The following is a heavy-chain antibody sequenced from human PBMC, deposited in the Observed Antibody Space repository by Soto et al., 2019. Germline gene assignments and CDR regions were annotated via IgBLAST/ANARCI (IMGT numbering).Heavy chain of an antibody. Sequence: QVLLVQSGAEVRKPGSSVKVSCKPSGGTFSDYAFSWVRQAPGQGLEWMGNIIPMYGRRNYAQKYQGRVTISADDSTTTVYVEMRGLSFEDTAVYFCARDAPLRNCMDVWGQGTTVTVSS. V-gene: IGHV1-69*18. CDR1: GGTFSDYA. D-gene: IGHD3-9*01. CDR2: IIPMYGRR. CDR3: ARDAPLRNCMDV. J-gene: IGHJ6*02.